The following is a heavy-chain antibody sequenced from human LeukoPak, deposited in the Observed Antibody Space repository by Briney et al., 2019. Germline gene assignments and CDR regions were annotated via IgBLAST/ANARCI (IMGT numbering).Heavy chain of an antibody. D-gene: IGHD6-13*01. Sequence: SEAMILTCAICVGNNGIHHSLSWVRQAPRKGLEWIGEIYHSGSTNCNPSLKSLVTISVDKSKNQFSLKLTSVTAADTAVYYCARSSSSWIFDYWGQGTQVTVSS. J-gene: IGHJ4*02. CDR1: VGNNGIHHS. CDR2: IYHSGST. V-gene: IGHV4-4*02. CDR3: ARSSSSWIFDY.